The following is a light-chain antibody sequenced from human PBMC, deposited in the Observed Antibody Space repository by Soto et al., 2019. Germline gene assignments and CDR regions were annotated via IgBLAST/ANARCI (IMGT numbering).Light chain of an antibody. J-gene: IGLJ1*01. Sequence: QSALTQPASVSGSPGQSIIISCIGTSSDVGGYDYVSWYQHHPGKAPKLMIYDVSNRPSGVSNRFSGSKSGNTASLTISGLQAEDEADYYCSSHTSTSTPPYVXGTGTKLTVL. CDR3: SSHTSTSTPPYV. CDR2: DVS. CDR1: SSDVGGYDY. V-gene: IGLV2-14*03.